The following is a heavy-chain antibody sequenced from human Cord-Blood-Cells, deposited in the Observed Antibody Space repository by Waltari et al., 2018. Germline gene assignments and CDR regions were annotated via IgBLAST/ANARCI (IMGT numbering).Heavy chain of an antibody. D-gene: IGHD6-13*01. V-gene: IGHV5-51*01. Sequence: EVQLVQSGAEVKKPGESLKISCKGSGYSFTSYWIGWVRQMSGKGLEWMGIIYPGDSDTRYSPSFQGQVTIAADKSISTAYLQWSSLKASDTAMYYCARCIAAAAYYYYYGMDVWGQGTTVTVSS. CDR3: ARCIAAAAYYYYYGMDV. CDR1: GYSFTSYW. CDR2: IYPGDSDT. J-gene: IGHJ6*02.